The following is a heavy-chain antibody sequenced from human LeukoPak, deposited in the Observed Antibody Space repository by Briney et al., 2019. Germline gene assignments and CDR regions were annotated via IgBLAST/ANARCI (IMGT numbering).Heavy chain of an antibody. D-gene: IGHD4-17*01. V-gene: IGHV3-33*06. J-gene: IGHJ4*02. CDR2: IWYDGSNK. CDR1: GFTFSNYG. CDR3: AKNTVAMTTVTTYFDY. Sequence: PGGSLRLSCAASGFTFSNYGMYWVRQAPGKGLKWVATIWYDGSNKYYADSVKGRFTISRDNSKNTLYLQMNSLRAEDTAIYYCAKNTVAMTTVTTYFDYWGQGTLVTVSS.